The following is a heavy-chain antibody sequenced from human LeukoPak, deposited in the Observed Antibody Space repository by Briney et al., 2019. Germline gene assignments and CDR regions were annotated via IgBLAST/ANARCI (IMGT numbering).Heavy chain of an antibody. CDR1: GGSFSGYY. J-gene: IGHJ4*02. D-gene: IGHD3-16*02. CDR2: INHSGST. V-gene: IGHV4-34*01. Sequence: SETLSLTCAVYGGSFSGYYWSWIRQPPGKGLEWIGEINHSGSTNYNPSLKSRVTISVDTSKNQFSLKLSSVTAADTAVYYCARHWMITFGGVIARRRYYFDYWGQGTLVTVSS. CDR3: ARHWMITFGGVIARRRYYFDY.